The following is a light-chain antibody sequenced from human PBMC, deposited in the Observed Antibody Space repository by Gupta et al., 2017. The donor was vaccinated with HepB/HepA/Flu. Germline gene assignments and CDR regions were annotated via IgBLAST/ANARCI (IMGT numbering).Light chain of an antibody. V-gene: IGKV3-20*01. CDR3: HQYGSSPWT. CDR2: GAS. J-gene: IGKJ1*01. Sequence: ELVLTPSPGTLSLSPGERATLSCRASQSVSSSYLAWYQQKPGQAPRLLIYGASSRATGIPDRFSGSGSGTDFTLTISRLEPEDFAVYYCHQYGSSPWTFGQGTKVEIK. CDR1: QSVSSSY.